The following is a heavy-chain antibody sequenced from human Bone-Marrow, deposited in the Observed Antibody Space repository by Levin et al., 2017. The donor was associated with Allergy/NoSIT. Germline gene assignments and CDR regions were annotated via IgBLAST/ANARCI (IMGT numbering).Heavy chain of an antibody. CDR1: GFSFEKYG. Sequence: GESLKISCSVAGFSFEKYGMHWVRQAPGKGLEWVSFVSDDGSETFYIDSVKGRFTISRDNSKNTLFLQISTLKVEDTATCFCAKDRTYGSDSGSFPYFWGQGTRVTVSS. V-gene: IGHV3-30*18. J-gene: IGHJ4*02. CDR3: AKDRTYGSDSGSFPYF. D-gene: IGHD3-10*01. CDR2: VSDDGSET.